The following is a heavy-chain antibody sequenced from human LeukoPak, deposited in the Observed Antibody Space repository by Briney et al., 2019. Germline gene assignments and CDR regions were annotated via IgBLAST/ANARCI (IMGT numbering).Heavy chain of an antibody. CDR3: ARGAFYYYYYMDV. CDR1: GGSFSGYF. Sequence: SETLSLTCAVYGGSFSGYFWSWIRQPPGKGLEWIGYIYYSGSTNYNPSLKSRVTISVDTSKNQFSLKLSSVTAADTAVYYCARGAFYYYYYMDVWGKGTTVTISS. J-gene: IGHJ6*03. CDR2: IYYSGST. V-gene: IGHV4-59*01.